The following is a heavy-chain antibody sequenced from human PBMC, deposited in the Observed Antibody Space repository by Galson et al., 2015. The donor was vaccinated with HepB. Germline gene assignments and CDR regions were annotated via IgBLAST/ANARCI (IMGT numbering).Heavy chain of an antibody. V-gene: IGHV4-59*01. CDR1: GGSIRNYY. D-gene: IGHD3-10*01. CDR3: ARHRPFSEGVDAFDI. CDR2: IHYSGRT. Sequence: ETLSLTCTVSGGSIRNYYWSWIRQPPVKGLEWIGNIHYSGRTNYNPSLRSRVTISVDTSKNEFSLKLSSVTAADTAVYYCARHRPFSEGVDAFDIWGQGTMVTVSS. J-gene: IGHJ3*02.